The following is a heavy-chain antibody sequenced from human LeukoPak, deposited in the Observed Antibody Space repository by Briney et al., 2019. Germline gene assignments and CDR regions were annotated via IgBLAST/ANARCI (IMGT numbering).Heavy chain of an antibody. D-gene: IGHD3-10*01. Sequence: PGGSLRLSCTASGFIFSTYGMNWVRQAPGKGLEWVASFDTTSYTYYIDSVKGRFTISRDNARISLYLQMNNLRAEDTAVYYCVRESRGVHFDSWCQGTLVTVSS. V-gene: IGHV3-21*01. J-gene: IGHJ4*02. CDR3: VRESRGVHFDS. CDR2: FDTTSYT. CDR1: GFIFSTYG.